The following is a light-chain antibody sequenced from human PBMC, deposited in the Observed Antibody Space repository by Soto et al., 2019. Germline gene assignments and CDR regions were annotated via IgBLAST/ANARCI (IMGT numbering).Light chain of an antibody. CDR2: AAS. Sequence: EIVLTQSPGTLSLSPGEGATLSCRASQSVSSSYLAWYQQKPGQAPRLLIYAASSRATGIPDRFSGSGSGTDFTLTIARLEPDDFAVYYCQQYGSPLTFGGGTKVEIK. CDR1: QSVSSSY. J-gene: IGKJ4*01. CDR3: QQYGSPLT. V-gene: IGKV3-20*01.